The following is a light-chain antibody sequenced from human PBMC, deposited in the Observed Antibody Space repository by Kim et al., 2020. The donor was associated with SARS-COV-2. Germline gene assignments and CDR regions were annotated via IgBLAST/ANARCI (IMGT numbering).Light chain of an antibody. V-gene: IGKV1-39*01. CDR1: QSMSTF. CDR2: AAS. CDR3: QQSYSVPLT. Sequence: ASVGDSVTITGRASQSMSTFLNWYQQKPGKAPKVLIYAASTLQSGVPSRFSGSGSGTDFTLTISSLQPEDFATYYCQQSYSVPLTFGGGTKVDIK. J-gene: IGKJ4*01.